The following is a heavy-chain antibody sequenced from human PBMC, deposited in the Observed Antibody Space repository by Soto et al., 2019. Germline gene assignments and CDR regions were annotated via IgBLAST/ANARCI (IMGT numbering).Heavy chain of an antibody. Sequence: QVQLQESGPGLVKPSQTLSLTCTVSGVSISSGGSFWSWIRQLPGKGLEYIGYVHYSGKTYYNPSLRSRVTISVVTSQNQFSLKLTSVTAADTAVYYCARNPIYGDYLGWFDPWGQGTLVTVSS. CDR2: VHYSGKT. V-gene: IGHV4-31*03. J-gene: IGHJ5*02. CDR3: ARNPIYGDYLGWFDP. D-gene: IGHD4-17*01. CDR1: GVSISSGGSF.